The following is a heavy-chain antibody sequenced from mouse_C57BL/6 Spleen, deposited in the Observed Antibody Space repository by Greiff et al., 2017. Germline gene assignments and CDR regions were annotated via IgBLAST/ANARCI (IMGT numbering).Heavy chain of an antibody. CDR2: IDPANGST. D-gene: IGHD1-1*01. V-gene: IGHV14-3*01. Sequence: EVKLMQSVAELVRPGASVKLSCTASGFNFNNTYMHWVKQRPEQGLEWIGRIDPANGSTNYAHKFQGKATIAADTSSTTAYLQLSSLTSEDTAIYYCARYCSRYYYAMDDWGQGTSVTVSS. CDR1: GFNFNNTY. J-gene: IGHJ4*01. CDR3: ARYCSRYYYAMDD.